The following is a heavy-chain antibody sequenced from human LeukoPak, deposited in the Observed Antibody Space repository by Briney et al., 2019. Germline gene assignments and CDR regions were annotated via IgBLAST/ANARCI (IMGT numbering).Heavy chain of an antibody. Sequence: GGSLRLSCEASGFTFGTYWMSWFRHAPGKGLEWVANIKRDGSDKHYTDSVEGRFTISRDNAKNLLFLQMFSLRGDDTAVYYCTRDTTPLDRVDAYDVWGQGTMVTVSS. D-gene: IGHD1-26*01. CDR1: GFTFGTYW. V-gene: IGHV3-7*04. CDR2: IKRDGSDK. CDR3: TRDTTPLDRVDAYDV. J-gene: IGHJ3*01.